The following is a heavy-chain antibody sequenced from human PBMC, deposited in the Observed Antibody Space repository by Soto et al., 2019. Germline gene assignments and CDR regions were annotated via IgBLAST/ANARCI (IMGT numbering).Heavy chain of an antibody. V-gene: IGHV3-30-3*01. CDR1: GFTFSSYA. J-gene: IGHJ6*02. CDR2: ISYDGSNK. Sequence: QVQLVESGGGVVQPGGSLRLSCAASGFTFSSYAMHWVRQAPGKGLEWVAVISYDGSNKYYADSVKGRFTISRDNSKNTLYLQMNSLRDEDTAVYYCARDLSLSHFDWLSYCMVVWGQGTRVTVSS. D-gene: IGHD3-9*01. CDR3: ARDLSLSHFDWLSYCMVV.